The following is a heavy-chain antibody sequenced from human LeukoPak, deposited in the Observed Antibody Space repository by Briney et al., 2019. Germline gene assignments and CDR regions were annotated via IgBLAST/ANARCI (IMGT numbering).Heavy chain of an antibody. V-gene: IGHV3-7*01. CDR2: IKQDGSEK. J-gene: IGHJ4*02. CDR1: GFTFSSYW. D-gene: IGHD3-10*01. Sequence: PGGSLRLSCAASGFTFSSYWMSWVRQAPGKGLEWVANIKQDGSEKYYVDSVKGRFTISRDNSKNTLYLQMNSLRAEDTAVYYCAKASLLPWFGESPAENYFDYWGQGTLVTVSS. CDR3: AKASLLPWFGESPAENYFDY.